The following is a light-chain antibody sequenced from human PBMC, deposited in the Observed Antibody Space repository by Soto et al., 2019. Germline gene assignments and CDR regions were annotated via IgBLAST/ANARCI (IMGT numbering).Light chain of an antibody. Sequence: DIQMTQSPSTLSAFPGDRITVTCRASQDISSWLVWYQQKPGKAPKLLIHATSGLQSGVPSRFSGSGSGTDFTLTISNLQSEDFATYYCQQANSFPLTVGGGTKVDIK. CDR1: QDISSW. CDR3: QQANSFPLT. J-gene: IGKJ4*01. CDR2: ATS. V-gene: IGKV1-12*01.